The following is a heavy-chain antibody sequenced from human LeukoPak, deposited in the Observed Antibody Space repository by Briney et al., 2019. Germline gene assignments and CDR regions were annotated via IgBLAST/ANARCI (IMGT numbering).Heavy chain of an antibody. CDR2: ISYDGSNK. Sequence: GSLRLSCAASGFTFSSYGMHWVRQAPGKGLEWVAVISYDGSNKYYADSVKGRFTISRDNSKNTLYLQMNSLRAEDTAVYYCARGDLDHYYFDYWGQGTLVTVSS. J-gene: IGHJ4*02. CDR3: ARGDLDHYYFDY. V-gene: IGHV3-30*03. CDR1: GFTFSSYG. D-gene: IGHD2-21*02.